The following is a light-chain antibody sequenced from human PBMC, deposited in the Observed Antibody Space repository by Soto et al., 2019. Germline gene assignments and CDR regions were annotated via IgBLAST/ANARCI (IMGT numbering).Light chain of an antibody. CDR1: QSVNSD. CDR3: QQYKNWPPFT. CDR2: GAS. J-gene: IGKJ2*01. V-gene: IGKV3-15*01. Sequence: EVMMTQSPASLSVSPGERATLSCRTSQSVNSDLAWYQHKPGQAPRLLIYGASTRATGIPARFSGSGSGTEFTLTISSLQSEDFAVYYCQQYKNWPPFTFGQGTKLDIK.